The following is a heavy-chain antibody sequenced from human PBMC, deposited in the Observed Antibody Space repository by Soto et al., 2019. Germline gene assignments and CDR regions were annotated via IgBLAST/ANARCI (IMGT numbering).Heavy chain of an antibody. J-gene: IGHJ4*02. D-gene: IGHD1-26*01. V-gene: IGHV4-59*08. Sequence: QVQLQESGPRLVKPSETLSLTCTVSGDSISSHYWSWIRQPPGKGLECIGYIHYSGITIYNPSLKSRVTISLDTSKNQFSLKLTSVTAADTAVYYCARLPNSGINPPFDYWGQGTLVTVSS. CDR3: ARLPNSGINPPFDY. CDR2: IHYSGIT. CDR1: GDSISSHY.